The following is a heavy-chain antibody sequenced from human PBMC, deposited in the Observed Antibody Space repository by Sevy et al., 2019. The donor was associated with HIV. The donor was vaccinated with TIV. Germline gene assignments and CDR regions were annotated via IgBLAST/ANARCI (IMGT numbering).Heavy chain of an antibody. CDR2: INPNRGGT. V-gene: IGHV1-2*07. CDR3: ARGMSAYLLANGMDV. J-gene: IGHJ6*02. D-gene: IGHD3-3*01. CDR1: GYTFSDYC. Sequence: ASVKVSCKAYGYTFSDYCMHWVRQAPGQGLEWMGWINPNRGGTNYAHKFQGRVTMTRDTSISTAYMELSSLRSDDTAIYYCARGMSAYLLANGMDVWGQGTTVTVSS.